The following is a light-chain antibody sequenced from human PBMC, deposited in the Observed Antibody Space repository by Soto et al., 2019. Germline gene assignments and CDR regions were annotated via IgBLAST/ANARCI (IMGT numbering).Light chain of an antibody. V-gene: IGKV3-20*01. Sequence: EIVLTQSPGTLPLSQGERATLSCRASQSISNNYLAWYQQRPGQAPRLLIFGASNRATGIPDRFSGSGSGTDFTLTISRLEPEDFVVYSCQQDGSSPGTFGQGTRLEIK. CDR3: QQDGSSPGT. CDR2: GAS. CDR1: QSISNNY. J-gene: IGKJ5*01.